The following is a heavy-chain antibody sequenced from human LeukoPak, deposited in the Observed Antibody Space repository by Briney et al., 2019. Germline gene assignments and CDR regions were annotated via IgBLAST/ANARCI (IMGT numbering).Heavy chain of an antibody. Sequence: GGSLRLSCAASGFTFSSYAMHWVRQAPGKGLEWVAVISYDGSNKYYADSVKGRFTISRDNSRYTLYLQMNSLRAEDTAVYYCARDSSSGWHHDYWGQGTLVTVSS. CDR2: ISYDGSNK. D-gene: IGHD6-19*01. J-gene: IGHJ4*02. CDR3: ARDSSSGWHHDY. CDR1: GFTFSSYA. V-gene: IGHV3-30*14.